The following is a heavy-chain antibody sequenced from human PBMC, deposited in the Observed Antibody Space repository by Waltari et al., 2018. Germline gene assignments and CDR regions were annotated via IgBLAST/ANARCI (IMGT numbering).Heavy chain of an antibody. D-gene: IGHD1-1*01. CDR2: INAEGRRT. V-gene: IGHV3-7*01. CDR1: GVVFTNYY. Sequence: EVQVVESGGGSVQWGGSLRLSCVVSGVVFTNYYMNWVRQIPGRGQEWVANINAEGRRTDRADSVKGRVTVSRDKTRIAIHLNMDNKRVENTAVYLCERESSLECRPHQHHIYMDVWGKGTAVTVSS. J-gene: IGHJ6*03. CDR3: ERESSLECRPHQHHIYMDV.